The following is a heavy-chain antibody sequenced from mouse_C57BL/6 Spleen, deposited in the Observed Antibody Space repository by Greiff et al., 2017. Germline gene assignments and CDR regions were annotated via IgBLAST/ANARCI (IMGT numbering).Heavy chain of an antibody. J-gene: IGHJ2*01. CDR3: VRDGGTFFDY. CDR1: GFSFNTYA. Sequence: EVKLVESGGGLVQPKGSLKLSCAASGFSFNTYAMNWVRQAPGKGLEWVARIRSKSNNYATYYADSVKDRFTISRDDSESMLYLQMNNLKTEDTAMYYCVRDGGTFFDYWGQGTTLTVSS. V-gene: IGHV10-1*01. CDR2: IRSKSNNYAT. D-gene: IGHD4-1*01.